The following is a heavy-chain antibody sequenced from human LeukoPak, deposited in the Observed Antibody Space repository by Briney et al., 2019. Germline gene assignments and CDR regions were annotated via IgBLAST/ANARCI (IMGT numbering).Heavy chain of an antibody. V-gene: IGHV3-23*01. D-gene: IGHD2-2*01. Sequence: GGSLRLSCAASGFTFSSYAMSWVRQAPGKGLEWVSAISGSGGSTYYADSVKGRFTISRDNSKNTVYLQMNSLRAEDTAVYYCAARGGVVVPAASGAFDIWGQGTMVTVSS. CDR2: ISGSGGST. J-gene: IGHJ3*02. CDR1: GFTFSSYA. CDR3: AARGGVVVPAASGAFDI.